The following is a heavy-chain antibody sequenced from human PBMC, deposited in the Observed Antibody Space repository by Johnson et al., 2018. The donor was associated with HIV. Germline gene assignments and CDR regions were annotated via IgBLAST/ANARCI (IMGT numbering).Heavy chain of an antibody. CDR2: ISNTGSNK. CDR3: ARDFQWLEAFDI. J-gene: IGHJ3*02. CDR1: GFTFSSYG. Sequence: VQVLESGGGVVQPGRSLRLSCAASGFTFSSYGMHWVRQVPGKGLEWVAVISNTGSNKYYADSVKGRFTISRDNSKNTLYLQMNSLRAEDTAVYYCARDFQWLEAFDIWGQGTMGTVSS. D-gene: IGHD6-19*01. V-gene: IGHV3-30*03.